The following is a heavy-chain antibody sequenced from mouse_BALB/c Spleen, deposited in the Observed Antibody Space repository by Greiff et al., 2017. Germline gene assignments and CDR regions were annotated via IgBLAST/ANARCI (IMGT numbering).Heavy chain of an antibody. Sequence: VHVKQSGAELVKPGASVKLSCTASGFNIKDTYMHWVKQRPEQGLEWIGRIDPANGNTKYDPKFQGKATITADTSSNTAYLQLSSLTSEDTAVYYCARFGPYAMDYWGQGTSVTVSS. V-gene: IGHV14-3*02. J-gene: IGHJ4*01. CDR3: ARFGPYAMDY. CDR2: IDPANGNT. CDR1: GFNIKDTY.